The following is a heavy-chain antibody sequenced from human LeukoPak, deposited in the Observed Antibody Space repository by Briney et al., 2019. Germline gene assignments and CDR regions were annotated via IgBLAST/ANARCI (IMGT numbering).Heavy chain of an antibody. CDR1: GFTFSSFA. CDR2: IGGNGATT. J-gene: IGHJ4*02. CDR3: ARHQYSSGWTD. V-gene: IGHV3-23*01. D-gene: IGHD6-19*01. Sequence: GGSLRLSCAASGFTFSSFAMSWVRQAPGEGLEWVSAIGGNGATTRYADSVKDRFTISRDNSKNTLYLQMNSLRAEDTAVHYCARHQYSSGWTDWGQGTLVTVSS.